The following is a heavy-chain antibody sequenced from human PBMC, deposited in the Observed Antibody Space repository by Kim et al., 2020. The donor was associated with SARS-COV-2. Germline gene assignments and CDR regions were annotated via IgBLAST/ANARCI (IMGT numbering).Heavy chain of an antibody. CDR3: ARDTGYSSSWDDY. Sequence: YAQKLQGRVTMTTDTATSTAYRELRSLRSDDTAVYYCARDTGYSSSWDDYWGQGTLVTVSS. J-gene: IGHJ4*02. V-gene: IGHV1-18*01. D-gene: IGHD6-13*01.